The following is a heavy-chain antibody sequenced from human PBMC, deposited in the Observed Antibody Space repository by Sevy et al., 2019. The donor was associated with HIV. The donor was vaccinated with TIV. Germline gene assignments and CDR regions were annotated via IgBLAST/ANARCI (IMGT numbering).Heavy chain of an antibody. CDR3: VRGRDYGNFDY. D-gene: IGHD4-17*01. Sequence: GGSLRLSCAASGLNFSIYGMHWVRQAPGKGLEWVALIYYDESSQYYADSVKGRFTISRDNSKNTLYLQMNSLRVEDTALYYCVRGRDYGNFDYWGQGTLVTVSS. CDR2: IYYDESSQ. V-gene: IGHV3-33*01. J-gene: IGHJ4*02. CDR1: GLNFSIYG.